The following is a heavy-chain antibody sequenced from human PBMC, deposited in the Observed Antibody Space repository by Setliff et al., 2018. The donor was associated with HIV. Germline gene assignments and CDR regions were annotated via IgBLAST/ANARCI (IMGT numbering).Heavy chain of an antibody. Sequence: KTSETLSLTCTVSGDSITSGTYYWSWIRQPAGMRLEWIGHISTSGTTNYNPSLKSRVTISADTSKSQFSLKPTSVTAADTAAYFCARVSTDYVWGSFLSSGPYYFDFWGQGALVTVSS. J-gene: IGHJ4*02. CDR2: ISTSGTT. CDR1: GDSITSGTYY. D-gene: IGHD3-16*01. CDR3: ARVSTDYVWGSFLSSGPYYFDF. V-gene: IGHV4-61*09.